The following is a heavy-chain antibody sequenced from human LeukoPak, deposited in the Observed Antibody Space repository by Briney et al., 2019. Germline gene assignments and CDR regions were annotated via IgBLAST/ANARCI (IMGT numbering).Heavy chain of an antibody. CDR2: IIPIFGTA. CDR3: ARGEDGYNFDY. V-gene: IGHV1-69*13. D-gene: IGHD5-24*01. CDR1: GGTFSSYA. J-gene: IGHJ4*02. Sequence: GASVKVSCKASGGTFSSYAISWVRQAPGQGLEWMGGIIPIFGTANYAQKYQGRVTITADESTSTAYMELSSLRSEDTAVYYCARGEDGYNFDYWGQGTLVTVSS.